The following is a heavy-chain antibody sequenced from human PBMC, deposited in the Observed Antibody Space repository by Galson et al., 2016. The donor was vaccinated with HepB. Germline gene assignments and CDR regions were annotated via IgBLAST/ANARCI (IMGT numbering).Heavy chain of an antibody. Sequence: SLRLSCAASGYPFEKCWLSWVRQAPGKGLEWVANIKQDGSEKYYGDSVKGRFPISRDNGRNSVYLQMNDLRGDDTAIYYCAREGPRRISVAEMGFFDYWGRGSLVTVSS. D-gene: IGHD2-15*01. CDR1: GYPFEKCW. V-gene: IGHV3-7*01. CDR2: IKQDGSEK. CDR3: AREGPRRISVAEMGFFDY. J-gene: IGHJ4*02.